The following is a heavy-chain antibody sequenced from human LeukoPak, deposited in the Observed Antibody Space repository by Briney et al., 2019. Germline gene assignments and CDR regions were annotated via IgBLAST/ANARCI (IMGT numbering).Heavy chain of an antibody. CDR3: TTGSGYCSSTSCLIPPGSY. CDR2: ISSSSSYI. Sequence: GGSLRLSCAASGFTFSSYSMNWVRQAPGKGLEWVSSISSSSSYIYYADSVKGRFTISRDNAKNSLYLQMNSLRAEDTAVYYCTTGSGYCSSTSCLIPPGSYWGQGTLVTVSS. V-gene: IGHV3-21*03. D-gene: IGHD2-2*01. CDR1: GFTFSSYS. J-gene: IGHJ4*02.